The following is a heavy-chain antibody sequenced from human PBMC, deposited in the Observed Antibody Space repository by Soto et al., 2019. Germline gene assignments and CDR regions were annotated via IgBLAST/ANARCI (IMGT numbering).Heavy chain of an antibody. D-gene: IGHD3-22*01. CDR2: ISRNSGTI. CDR3: ARDGFYDSSGPRKYWYFDL. V-gene: IGHV3-9*01. CDR1: GFTFDDYV. Sequence: EVQLVESGGGLVQPDRSLRLSCVVSGFTFDDYVMHWVRQAPGKGLEWVSGISRNSGTIEYADSVKGRFTVSRDNAKNSLYLQMNSLRAEDTAVYYCARDGFYDSSGPRKYWYFDLWGRGTLVTVSS. J-gene: IGHJ2*01.